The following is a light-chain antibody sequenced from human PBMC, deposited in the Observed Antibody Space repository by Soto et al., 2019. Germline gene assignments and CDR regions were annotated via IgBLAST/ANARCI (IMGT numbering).Light chain of an antibody. Sequence: QSVLTQPASVSGSPGQSITISCTGTSSDVGSYNLVSWYQQHPGKAPKLMIYEVSKRPSGVSNRFSGSKSGNTASLTISGLQAEDEADYYCCPYAGSSTPGVFGGGTKVTVL. CDR3: CPYAGSSTPGV. J-gene: IGLJ3*02. CDR1: SSDVGSYNL. V-gene: IGLV2-23*02. CDR2: EVS.